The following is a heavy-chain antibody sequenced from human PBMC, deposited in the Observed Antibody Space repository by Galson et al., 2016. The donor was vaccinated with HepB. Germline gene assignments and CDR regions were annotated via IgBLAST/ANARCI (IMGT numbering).Heavy chain of an antibody. V-gene: IGHV3-23*01. CDR2: ISGSGTPT. J-gene: IGHJ3*02. D-gene: IGHD5-18*01. CDR1: GFPYTTSA. CDR3: AKPRRYNHDALHI. Sequence: SLRLSCAASGFPYTTSALNWVRQAPGKGLQWVSFISGSGTPTFYTDSVKGRFTISRDNSKSMLYQQMDSLRAEDTAVYSCAKPRRYNHDALHIWGQGTMVTVSS.